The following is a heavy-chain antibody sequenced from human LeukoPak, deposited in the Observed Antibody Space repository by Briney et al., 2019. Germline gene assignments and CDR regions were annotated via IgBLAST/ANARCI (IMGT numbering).Heavy chain of an antibody. Sequence: GASVKVSCKASGGTFSSYAISWVRQAPGQGLEWMGGIIPIFGTANYAQKLQGRVTMTTDTSTSTAYMELRSLRSDDTAVYYCARQPRDFWSGYFPAPYYYYYMDVWGKGTTVTVSS. CDR3: ARQPRDFWSGYFPAPYYYYYMDV. J-gene: IGHJ6*03. D-gene: IGHD3-3*01. V-gene: IGHV1-69*05. CDR2: IIPIFGTA. CDR1: GGTFSSYA.